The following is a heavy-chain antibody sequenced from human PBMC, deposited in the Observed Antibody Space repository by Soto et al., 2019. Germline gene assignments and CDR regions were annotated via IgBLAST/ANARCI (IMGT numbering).Heavy chain of an antibody. J-gene: IGHJ4*02. Sequence: GGSLRLSCAASGFTFSSYWMSWVRQAPGKGLEWVANIKQDGSEKYYVDSVKGRFTISRDNAKNSLYLQMNSLRAEDTAVYYCARDCAGDYIWGSYLDYWGQGTLVTVSS. CDR2: IKQDGSEK. CDR1: GFTFSSYW. V-gene: IGHV3-7*01. CDR3: ARDCAGDYIWGSYLDY. D-gene: IGHD3-16*02.